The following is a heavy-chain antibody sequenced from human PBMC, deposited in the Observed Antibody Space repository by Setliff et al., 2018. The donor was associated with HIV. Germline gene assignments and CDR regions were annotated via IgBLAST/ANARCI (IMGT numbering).Heavy chain of an antibody. D-gene: IGHD3-22*01. CDR2: IYSGGST. CDR1: GFTVSSNY. Sequence: PGGSLRLSCAASGFTVSSNYMTWVRQAPGKGLEWVSLIYSGGSTFYADSVKGRFTISRDNSKNTLYLQMNSLRTEDTAVYYCARGYCDTSGCLRGGDVSWGQGTLVTVSS. V-gene: IGHV3-53*05. CDR3: ARGYCDTSGCLRGGDVS. J-gene: IGHJ5*02.